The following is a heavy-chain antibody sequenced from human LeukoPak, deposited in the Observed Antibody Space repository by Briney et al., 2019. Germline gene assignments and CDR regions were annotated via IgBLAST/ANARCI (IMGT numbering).Heavy chain of an antibody. J-gene: IGHJ4*02. CDR1: GFSFSSYW. D-gene: IGHD3-3*01. CDR2: IKQDGSEK. V-gene: IGHV3-7*01. CDR3: ARVLYDFWSGLHYFDY. Sequence: GGSLRLSCAASGFSFSSYWMHWVRQAPGKGLEWVANIKQDGSEKYYVDSVKGRFTISRDNAKNSLYLQMNSLRAEDTAVYYCARVLYDFWSGLHYFDYWGQGTLVTVSS.